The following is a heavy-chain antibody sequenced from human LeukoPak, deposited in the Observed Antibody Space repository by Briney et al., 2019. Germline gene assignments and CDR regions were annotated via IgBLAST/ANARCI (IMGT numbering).Heavy chain of an antibody. D-gene: IGHD5-18*01. V-gene: IGHV1-2*02. CDR1: GYTFTGYY. CDR2: INPNSGGT. J-gene: IGHJ4*02. CDR3: ACGIQLWDPLDY. Sequence: ASVKVSRKASGYTFTGYYMHWVRQPPGQGLAWMGWINPNSGGTNYAQKFQGRVTMTRDTSISTAYMELSRLRSDDTAVYYCACGIQLWDPLDYWGQGTLVTVSS.